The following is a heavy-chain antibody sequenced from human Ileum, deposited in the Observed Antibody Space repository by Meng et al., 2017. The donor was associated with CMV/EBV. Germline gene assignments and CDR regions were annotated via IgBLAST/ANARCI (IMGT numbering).Heavy chain of an antibody. CDR3: ARVPRRLTIRGYFDY. J-gene: IGHJ4*02. Sequence: HGQLQQWGGGLVKPSETLSLTCAVYGGSFSGYHWSWIRQPPGKGLEWIGEINHSGSTTYNPSLKSRVTISVDTSKNQFSLKLSSVTAADTAVYYCARVPRRLTIRGYFDYWGQGTLVTVFS. CDR2: INHSGST. CDR1: GGSFSGYH. D-gene: IGHD5-24*01. V-gene: IGHV4-34*01.